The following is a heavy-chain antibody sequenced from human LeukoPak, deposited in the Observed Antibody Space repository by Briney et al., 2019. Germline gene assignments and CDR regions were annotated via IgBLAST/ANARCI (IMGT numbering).Heavy chain of an antibody. D-gene: IGHD6-6*01. Sequence: PGGSLRLSCAASGFTFSDYYMSWIRQAPGKGLEWVSYISTGGSPIYYTDSVKGRFTISRDNAKSSLYLQMNSLRAEDTAVYYCARDWWGPDVAARSNWFAPWGQGTLVTVSS. CDR3: ARDWWGPDVAARSNWFAP. CDR1: GFTFSDYY. J-gene: IGHJ5*02. V-gene: IGHV3-11*01. CDR2: ISTGGSPI.